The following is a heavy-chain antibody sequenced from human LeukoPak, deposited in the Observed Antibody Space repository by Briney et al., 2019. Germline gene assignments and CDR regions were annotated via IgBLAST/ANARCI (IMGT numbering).Heavy chain of an antibody. CDR1: GFTFSSYA. CDR2: ISYDGSNK. J-gene: IGHJ4*02. V-gene: IGHV3-30-3*01. Sequence: GSLRLSCAASGFTFSSYAMHWVRQAPGKGLEWVAVISYDGSNKYYADSVKGRFTISRDNSKNTLYLQMNSLRAEDTAVYYCARDRDYYDSSGPLDYWGQGTLVTVSS. CDR3: ARDRDYYDSSGPLDY. D-gene: IGHD3-22*01.